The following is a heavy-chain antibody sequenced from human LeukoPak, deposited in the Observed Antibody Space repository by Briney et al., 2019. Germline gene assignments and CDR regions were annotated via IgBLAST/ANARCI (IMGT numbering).Heavy chain of an antibody. J-gene: IGHJ5*02. CDR3: ATICTSCYGWFDP. V-gene: IGHV1-24*01. D-gene: IGHD2-2*01. Sequence: ASVKVSCKVSGYTLTELSMHWVRQAPGKGLEWMGGSDPEDGETIYAQKFQGRVTMTEDTSTDTAYMELSSLRSEDTAVYYCATICTSCYGWFDPWGQGTLVTVSS. CDR1: GYTLTELS. CDR2: SDPEDGET.